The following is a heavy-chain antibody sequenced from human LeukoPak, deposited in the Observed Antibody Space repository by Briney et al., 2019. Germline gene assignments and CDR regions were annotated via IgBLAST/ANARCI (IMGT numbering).Heavy chain of an antibody. V-gene: IGHV1-18*04. J-gene: IGHJ4*02. D-gene: IGHD5-12*01. CDR3: ARSPSGYDRLIDY. CDR2: ISAYNGNT. Sequence: ASVKVSCKASGYTVTNYGFSWVRQAPGQGLEWMGWISAYNGNTGYAQKFQGRVTMTTDTSTSTAYMELRSLTSDDTAVYYCARSPSGYDRLIDYWGQGTLVTVSS. CDR1: GYTVTNYG.